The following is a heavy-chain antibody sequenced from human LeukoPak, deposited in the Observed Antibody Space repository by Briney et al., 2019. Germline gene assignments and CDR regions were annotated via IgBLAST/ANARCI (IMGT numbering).Heavy chain of an antibody. D-gene: IGHD4-11*01. V-gene: IGHV1-24*01. Sequence: GASVKVSCKVSGYTLTELSMHWVRQAPGKGLEWMGGFDPEDGETIYAQKFQGRVTMTEDTSTDTAYMELSSLRSEDTAVYYCATDARNDYSNYRGLDYWGQGTLVTVSS. J-gene: IGHJ4*02. CDR2: FDPEDGET. CDR3: ATDARNDYSNYRGLDY. CDR1: GYTLTELS.